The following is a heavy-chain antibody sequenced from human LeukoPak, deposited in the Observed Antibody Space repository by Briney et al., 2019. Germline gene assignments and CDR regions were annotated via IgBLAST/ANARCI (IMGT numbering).Heavy chain of an antibody. CDR1: GFTFDGYA. D-gene: IGHD3-10*01. CDR3: AKDDNYYGSGSYYGY. J-gene: IGHJ4*02. CDR2: ISWNSATL. V-gene: IGHV3-9*01. Sequence: GGSLRLSCAASGFTFDGYAMHWVRQAPGKGLEWVSGISWNSATLDYADSVKGRFTISRDNANNSLYLQMNSLRAEDTALYYCAKDDNYYGSGSYYGYWGQGTLVTVSS.